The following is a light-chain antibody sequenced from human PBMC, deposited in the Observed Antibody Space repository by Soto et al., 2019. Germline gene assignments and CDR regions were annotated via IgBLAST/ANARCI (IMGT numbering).Light chain of an antibody. Sequence: DIQMTQSPSSLSAFVGDSVTITCRASQSISSYLNWYQQKPGKAPKLLIYAASSLQSGVPSRFSGSGSGTDFTLTISSLQPEDFATYFCQQSLSTPPITFGQGTRLENK. J-gene: IGKJ5*01. V-gene: IGKV1-39*01. CDR2: AAS. CDR1: QSISSY. CDR3: QQSLSTPPIT.